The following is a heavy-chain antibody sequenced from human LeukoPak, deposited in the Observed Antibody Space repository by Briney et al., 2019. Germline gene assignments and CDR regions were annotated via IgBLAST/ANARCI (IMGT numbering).Heavy chain of an antibody. D-gene: IGHD3-22*01. CDR2: IYYSGST. Sequence: SETLSLSCTVSGGSISSGGYYWSWIRQHPGKGLEWIGYIYYSGSTYYNPSLKSRVTISVDTSKNQFSLKLSSVTAADTAVYYCAREGGRSGYPHWGQGTLVTVSS. CDR3: AREGGRSGYPH. CDR1: GGSISSGGYY. J-gene: IGHJ4*02. V-gene: IGHV4-31*03.